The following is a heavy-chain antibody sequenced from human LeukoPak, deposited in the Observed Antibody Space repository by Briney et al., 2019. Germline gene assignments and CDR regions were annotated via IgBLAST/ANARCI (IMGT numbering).Heavy chain of an antibody. Sequence: SETLSLTCAVSGGSISGYYWSWIRQPPGKGLEWIGYIYDSGSTNYNPSLKSRVTISVDTSKNQFSLKLNSVTAADTAVYYCARVAVVVAAKPIDYWGQGTLVTVSS. CDR3: ARVAVVVAAKPIDY. D-gene: IGHD2-15*01. CDR1: GGSISGYY. V-gene: IGHV4-59*01. CDR2: IYDSGST. J-gene: IGHJ4*02.